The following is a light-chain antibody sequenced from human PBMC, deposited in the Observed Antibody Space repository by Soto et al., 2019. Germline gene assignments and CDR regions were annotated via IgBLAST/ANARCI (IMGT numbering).Light chain of an antibody. V-gene: IGLV2-11*01. Sequence: QSALTQPRSVSGSPGQSVTISCTGTSGDVGAYNYISWYQQHPGKAPKFLIYDVNKRPSGVPDRFSGSKSGNTASLTISGLQTEDEADYHCSSYAGSHTYEVFGGGTKLTVL. J-gene: IGLJ3*02. CDR1: SGDVGAYNY. CDR2: DVN. CDR3: SSYAGSHTYEV.